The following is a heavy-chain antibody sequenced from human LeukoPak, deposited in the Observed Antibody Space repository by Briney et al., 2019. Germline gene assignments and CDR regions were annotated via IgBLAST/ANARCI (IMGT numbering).Heavy chain of an antibody. CDR3: AKGLWFGELLLEYFDY. D-gene: IGHD3-10*01. J-gene: IGHJ4*02. V-gene: IGHV3-21*04. CDR2: ISSSSSYI. CDR1: GFTFSSYS. Sequence: GGSLRLSCAASGFTFSSYSMNWVRQAPGKGLEWVSSISSSSSYIYYADSVKGRFTISRDNAKNTLYLQMNSLRAEDTALYYCAKGLWFGELLLEYFDYWGQGTLVTVSS.